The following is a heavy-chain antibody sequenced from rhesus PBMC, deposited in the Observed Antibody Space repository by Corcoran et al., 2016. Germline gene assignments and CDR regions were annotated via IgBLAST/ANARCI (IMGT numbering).Heavy chain of an antibody. J-gene: IGHJ2*01. CDR3: ARLGRYFDL. V-gene: IGHV4-165*01. CDR1: GGSISSNY. CDR2: IGGSSGST. Sequence: QVQLQEPGPELVKPSETLSLTCAVSGGSISSNYWSWIRKPPGKGLEWIGFIGGSSGSTHNNPSLKRRVTISTDTSKNLFSRKLNSGTAADTAVYYCARLGRYFDLWGPGTPITISS. D-gene: IGHD1-44*01.